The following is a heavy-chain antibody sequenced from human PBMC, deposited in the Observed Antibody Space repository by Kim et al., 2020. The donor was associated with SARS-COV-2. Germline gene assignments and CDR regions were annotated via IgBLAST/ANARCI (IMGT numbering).Heavy chain of an antibody. CDR3: ARDLHEAKEQWADYYYYGMDV. Sequence: SETLSLTCTVSGGSISSYYWSWIRQPPGKGLEWIGYIYYSGSTNYNPSLKSRVTISVDTSKNQFSLKLSSVTAADTAVYYCARDLHEAKEQWADYYYYGMDVWGQGTTVTASS. D-gene: IGHD6-19*01. J-gene: IGHJ6*02. CDR1: GGSISSYY. CDR2: IYYSGST. V-gene: IGHV4-59*01.